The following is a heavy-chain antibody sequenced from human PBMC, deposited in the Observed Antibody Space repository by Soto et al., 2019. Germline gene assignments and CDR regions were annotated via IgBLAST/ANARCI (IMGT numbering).Heavy chain of an antibody. V-gene: IGHV2-5*02. CDR1: GFSLTTRGVG. J-gene: IGHJ5*02. D-gene: IGHD3-16*01. CDR3: VPIPNYYQYDWFDP. Sequence: QITLKESGPTLVKPTQTLTLTCTFSGFSLTTRGVGVGWIRQPPGKALECLALIFWDDDKRYSPSLQSRLSIPQDTSKNQVVLTMTNVDPVETATYYCVPIPNYYQYDWFDPWGQGTLVSVSS. CDR2: IFWDDDK.